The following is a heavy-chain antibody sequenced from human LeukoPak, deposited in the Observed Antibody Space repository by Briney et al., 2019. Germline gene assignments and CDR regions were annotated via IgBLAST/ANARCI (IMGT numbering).Heavy chain of an antibody. CDR3: AKACSSTSCYGYYYYGMDV. CDR2: ISGSGGST. Sequence: GASLRLSCAASGFTFSNYAMSWVRQAPGKGLEWVSAISGSGGSTYYADSVKGRFTISRDNSKNTLYLQMNSLRAEDTAVYYCAKACSSTSCYGYYYYGMDVWGKGTTVTVSS. V-gene: IGHV3-23*01. D-gene: IGHD2-2*01. CDR1: GFTFSNYA. J-gene: IGHJ6*04.